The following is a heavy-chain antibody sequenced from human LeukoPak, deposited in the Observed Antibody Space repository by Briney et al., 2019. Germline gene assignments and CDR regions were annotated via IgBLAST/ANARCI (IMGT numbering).Heavy chain of an antibody. CDR3: ARVVVVPAAIEIDAFDI. V-gene: IGHV4-39*07. J-gene: IGHJ3*02. CDR2: IYYTGTT. D-gene: IGHD2-2*01. CDR1: GGSMNINNYY. Sequence: SETLSLTCTVSGGSMNINNYYWAWIRQSPGKGLEWLGSIYYTGTTYYNPSLDHRVTISVDTSKNQFSLKLSSVTAADTAVYYCARVVVVPAAIEIDAFDIWGQGTMVTVSS.